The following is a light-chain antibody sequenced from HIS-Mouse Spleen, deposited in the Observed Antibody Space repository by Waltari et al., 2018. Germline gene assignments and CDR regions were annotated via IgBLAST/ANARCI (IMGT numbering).Light chain of an antibody. Sequence: SYVLTQPPSVSVAPGKTARITCGGNNIGGKSVHWYQQKPGQAPVLFVYDDSHRPSGIPERFSGSNSGNTATLTISRVEAGDEADYYCQVWDSSSDHVVFGGGTKLTVL. J-gene: IGLJ2*01. CDR3: QVWDSSSDHVV. V-gene: IGLV3-21*03. CDR1: NIGGKS. CDR2: DDS.